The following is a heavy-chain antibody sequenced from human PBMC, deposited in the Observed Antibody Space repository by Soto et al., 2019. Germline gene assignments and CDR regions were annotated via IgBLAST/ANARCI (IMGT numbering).Heavy chain of an antibody. Sequence: GGSLRLSCAASGFTVSSNYMSWVRQAPGKGLEWVSVIYSGGSTYYADSVKGRFTISRDNSKNTLYLQMNSLRAEDTAVYYCARDTPPDINPDYYGSGSYYNVVDYWGQGTLVTVSS. D-gene: IGHD3-10*01. V-gene: IGHV3-66*01. CDR1: GFTVSSNY. CDR2: IYSGGST. J-gene: IGHJ4*02. CDR3: ARDTPPDINPDYYGSGSYYNVVDY.